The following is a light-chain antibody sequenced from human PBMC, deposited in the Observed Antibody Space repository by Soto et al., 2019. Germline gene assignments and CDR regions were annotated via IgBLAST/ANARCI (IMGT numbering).Light chain of an antibody. J-gene: IGKJ5*01. Sequence: EIVMTQSPATLSVSPGERATLSCRASQSASSYLAWYQQKPGQAPRLLIYGASIRATGIPDRFSGSGSETDFTLTISRLEPEDFALYYCQQYGSSAPITFGQGTRLEIK. CDR2: GAS. V-gene: IGKV3-20*01. CDR1: QSASSY. CDR3: QQYGSSAPIT.